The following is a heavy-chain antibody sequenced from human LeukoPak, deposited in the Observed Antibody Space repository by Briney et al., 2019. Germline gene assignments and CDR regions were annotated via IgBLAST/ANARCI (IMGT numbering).Heavy chain of an antibody. CDR3: ARSPITFGGVKTPDY. CDR2: MNPNSGNT. J-gene: IGHJ4*02. Sequence: GASVKVSCKASGYTFTSYDINWVRQATGQGLEWMGWMNPNSGNTGYAQKFQGRVTMTRNTSISTAYMELSSLRSEDTAVYYCARSPITFGGVKTPDYWDQGTLVTVSS. D-gene: IGHD3-16*01. V-gene: IGHV1-8*01. CDR1: GYTFTSYD.